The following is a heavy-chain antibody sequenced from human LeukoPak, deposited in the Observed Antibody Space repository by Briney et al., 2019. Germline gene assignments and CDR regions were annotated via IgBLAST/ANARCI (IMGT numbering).Heavy chain of an antibody. CDR1: GFTFSKYS. V-gene: IGHV3-23*01. CDR3: AKERRFSYMDV. J-gene: IGHJ6*03. CDR2: ISGSGSST. Sequence: GGSLRLSCVASGFTFSKYSMAWVRQAPGKGLEWVSAISGSGSSTYYADSVKGRFTISRDNSKNTLYLQMNSLRAEDTAVYYCAKERRFSYMDVWGKGTTVTVSS. D-gene: IGHD3-3*01.